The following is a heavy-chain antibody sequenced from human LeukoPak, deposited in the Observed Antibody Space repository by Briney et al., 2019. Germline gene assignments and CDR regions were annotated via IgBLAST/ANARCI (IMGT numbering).Heavy chain of an antibody. D-gene: IGHD1-26*01. J-gene: IGHJ4*02. Sequence: GGSLRLSCAASGFTFSSYWMHWVRQAPGKGLVWVSRINSDGSSTRYADSVKGRFTISRDNTKNTLYLQMNSLRAEDTAVYYCARDSGSYATFDYWGQGTLVTVSS. CDR3: ARDSGSYATFDY. V-gene: IGHV3-74*01. CDR1: GFTFSSYW. CDR2: INSDGSST.